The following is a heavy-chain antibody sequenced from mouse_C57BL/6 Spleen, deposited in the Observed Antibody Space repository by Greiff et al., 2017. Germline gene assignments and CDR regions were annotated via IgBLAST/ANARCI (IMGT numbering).Heavy chain of an antibody. J-gene: IGHJ1*03. CDR2: IDPSDSET. CDR3: ARAQRDSNYVGRYFDD. V-gene: IGHV1-52*01. D-gene: IGHD2-5*01. Sequence: QVQLQQPGAELVRPGSSVKLSCKASGYTFTSYWMHLVKQRPIQGLEWIGNIDPSDSETHYNQKFKDKAKLTVDKYSSTAYMQLSSRRSEDSAVYDCARAQRDSNYVGRYFDDWGTGTTVTVSS. CDR1: GYTFTSYW.